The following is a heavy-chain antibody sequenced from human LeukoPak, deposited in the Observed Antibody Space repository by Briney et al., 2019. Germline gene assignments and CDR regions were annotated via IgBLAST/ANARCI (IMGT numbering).Heavy chain of an antibody. V-gene: IGHV1-69*13. D-gene: IGHD6-13*01. CDR3: ASRAAADTRYYYGMDV. CDR1: GGTFTSYA. CDR2: NIPIFGTA. Sequence: SVKVSCKASGGTFTSYAISWVRQAPGQGLEWMGGNIPIFGTANYEQKFQGRVTITADESTSTAYMELSSLRSEDTAVYYCASRAAADTRYYYGMDVWGQGTTVTVSS. J-gene: IGHJ6*02.